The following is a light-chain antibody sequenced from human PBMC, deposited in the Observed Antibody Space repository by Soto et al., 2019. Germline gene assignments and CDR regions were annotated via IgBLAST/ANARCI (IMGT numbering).Light chain of an antibody. V-gene: IGLV1-40*01. CDR1: SSNIGAGYD. J-gene: IGLJ1*01. CDR3: QTYDSSLSGLFV. CDR2: GNG. Sequence: SGPTQPASGSGAPGQRVTMSCTGSSSNIGAGYDVHWYQQLAGTAPKLLIFGNGNRPSWVPDRFSGSKSDTSASLAIPRLQAEDEADYYCQTYDSSLSGLFVFGTGTKVTV.